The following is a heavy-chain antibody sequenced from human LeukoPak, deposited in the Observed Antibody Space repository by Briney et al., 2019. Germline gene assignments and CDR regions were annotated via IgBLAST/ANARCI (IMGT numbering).Heavy chain of an antibody. Sequence: SETLSLTCAISGESFSDYWTWIRQPPGKGLEWIGEINHSGSTDYNRSLKSRVTISVDASKNQFSLKMNSVTAADTAVYYCARGQWFRAFWSRGTPVTVSS. J-gene: IGHJ4*02. CDR2: INHSGST. D-gene: IGHD3-10*01. CDR1: GESFSDY. CDR3: ARGQWFRAF. V-gene: IGHV4-34*01.